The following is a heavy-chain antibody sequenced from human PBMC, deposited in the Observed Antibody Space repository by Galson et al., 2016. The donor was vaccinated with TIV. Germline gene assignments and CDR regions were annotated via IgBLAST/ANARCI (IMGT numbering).Heavy chain of an antibody. V-gene: IGHV3-20*04. CDR3: ARQYYYDSTVTWEKYYFDY. J-gene: IGHJ4*02. Sequence: SLRLSCAASGFTFDDYGMSWVRQAPGKGLEWVSGINGNDGTTGYADSVKGRFTISRDNAKNALSLQMNSLRAEDTALYYCARQYYYDSTVTWEKYYFDYWGRGTLVTVSS. CDR1: GFTFDDYG. CDR2: INGNDGTT. D-gene: IGHD3-22*01.